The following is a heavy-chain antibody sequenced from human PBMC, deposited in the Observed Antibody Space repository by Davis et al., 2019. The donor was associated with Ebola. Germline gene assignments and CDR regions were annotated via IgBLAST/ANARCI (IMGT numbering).Heavy chain of an antibody. CDR3: AKDADYDYVWGTYRSVHFDL. D-gene: IGHD3-16*02. V-gene: IGHV3-30*18. CDR2: ISHDEKNR. Sequence: PGGSLRLSCAASGFTFSGYGMHWVRQAPGRGLEWVAVISHDEKNRLYVDSVKGRFTISRDSSNNMLYLQMDSLRPEDTAVYYCAKDADYDYVWGTYRSVHFDLWGQGTLVTVSS. CDR1: GFTFSGYG. J-gene: IGHJ4*02.